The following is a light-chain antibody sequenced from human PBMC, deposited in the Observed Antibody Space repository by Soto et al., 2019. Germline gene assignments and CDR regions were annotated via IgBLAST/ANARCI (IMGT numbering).Light chain of an antibody. V-gene: IGKV1-39*01. CDR1: QNIETY. J-gene: IGKJ1*01. CDR2: VAS. Sequence: DIQMTQSPSSLSASVGDSVTITCRASQNIETYLNWYQVKPGKAPKLLLSVASNLQTGVPSRFSGSGFGTDFTLTISSLQPEDFAAYYCQQSYDMPWTFGLGTKVDIK. CDR3: QQSYDMPWT.